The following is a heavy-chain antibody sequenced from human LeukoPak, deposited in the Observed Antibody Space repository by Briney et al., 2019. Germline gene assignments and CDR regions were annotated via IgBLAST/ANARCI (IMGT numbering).Heavy chain of an antibody. CDR2: IKQDGSEK. CDR1: GFTFSSYW. D-gene: IGHD6-25*01. Sequence: GGSLRLSCAASGFTFSSYWMSWVRQAPGKGLEWVANIKQDGSEKYYVDSVKGRFTTSRDNAKNSLYLQMNSLRAEDTAVYHCARNLASGAFDIWGQGTMVTVSS. CDR3: ARNLASGAFDI. V-gene: IGHV3-7*01. J-gene: IGHJ3*02.